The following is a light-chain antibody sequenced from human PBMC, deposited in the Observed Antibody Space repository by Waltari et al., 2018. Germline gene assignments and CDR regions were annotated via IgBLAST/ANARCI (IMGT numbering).Light chain of an antibody. Sequence: QSALTQPASVSGSPGQSITISCAGTSSDVWNYNLVSWYQQHAREAPKLMIYEVTKRPSVVSNRVAGSKSGNTASLTISGLQAEDEADYYCCSYASGSTFVFGGGTKLTVL. CDR3: CSYASGSTFV. V-gene: IGLV2-23*02. J-gene: IGLJ2*01. CDR2: EVT. CDR1: SSDVWNYNL.